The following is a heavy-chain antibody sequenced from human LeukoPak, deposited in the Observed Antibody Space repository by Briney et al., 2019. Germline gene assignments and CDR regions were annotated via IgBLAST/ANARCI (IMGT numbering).Heavy chain of an antibody. J-gene: IGHJ4*02. CDR3: ARHGARYYDFWSGFGYFDY. CDR2: IYTSGST. D-gene: IGHD3-3*01. CDR1: GGSISSYY. Sequence: SETLSLTCTVSGGSISSYYWSWIRQPAGKGLEWIGRIYTSGSTNYNPSLKSRVTMSVDTSKNQFSLKLSSVTAADTAVYYCARHGARYYDFWSGFGYFDYWGQGTLVTVSS. V-gene: IGHV4-4*07.